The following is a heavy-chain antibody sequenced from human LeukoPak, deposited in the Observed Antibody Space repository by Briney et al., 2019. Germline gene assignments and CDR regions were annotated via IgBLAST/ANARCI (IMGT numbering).Heavy chain of an antibody. J-gene: IGHJ4*02. CDR2: TSQDGSDK. D-gene: IGHD2-21*02. Sequence: GRSLRLSCAASVFTFSTYGMLWVRQAPGKGLEWVAMTSQDGSDKYYADSVKRRFIVSRDNSKNTLYLQMNSLRAEDTAVYFCARSAAGASYDCWGQGTLVTVSS. CDR1: VFTFSTYG. CDR3: ARSAAGASYDC. V-gene: IGHV3-30*03.